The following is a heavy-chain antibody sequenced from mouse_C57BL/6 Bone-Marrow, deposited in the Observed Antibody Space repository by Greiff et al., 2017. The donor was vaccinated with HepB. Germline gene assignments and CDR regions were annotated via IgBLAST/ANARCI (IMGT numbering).Heavy chain of an antibody. Sequence: QVQLQQSGAELVRPGTSVKVSCKASGYAFTNYLIEWVKQRPGQGLEWIGVINPGSGGTNYNEKFKGKATLTADKSSSTAYMQLRSLTSEDSAVYFCAITTVVARNFDYWGQGTTLTVSS. CDR1: GYAFTNYL. CDR3: AITTVVARNFDY. CDR2: INPGSGGT. D-gene: IGHD1-1*01. V-gene: IGHV1-54*01. J-gene: IGHJ2*01.